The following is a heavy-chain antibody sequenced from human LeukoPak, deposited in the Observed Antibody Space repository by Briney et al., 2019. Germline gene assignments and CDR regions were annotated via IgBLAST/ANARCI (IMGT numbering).Heavy chain of an antibody. CDR2: IYYSGST. V-gene: IGHV4-39*07. CDR1: GGSISSSSYY. J-gene: IGHJ4*02. D-gene: IGHD2-21*02. Sequence: PSETLSLTCTVSGGSISSSSYYWGSIRQPPGKGLEWIGSIYYSGSTYYNPSLKSRVTISVDTSKNQFSLKLSSVTAADTAVYYCARVDHVVVTAIAVGDYWGQGTLVTVSS. CDR3: ARVDHVVVTAIAVGDY.